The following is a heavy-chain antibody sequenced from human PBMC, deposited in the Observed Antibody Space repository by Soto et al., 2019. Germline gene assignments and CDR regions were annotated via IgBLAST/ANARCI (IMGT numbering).Heavy chain of an antibody. J-gene: IGHJ4*02. D-gene: IGHD2-21*01. Sequence: SGPTLVNPTQTLTLTCTFSGFSLSTYGVGVGWIRQPPGKAPECLALIYWDDDKRYSPSLKNRLTITKDTSRNQVILTMTNTDPVDTATFFFAQRLGDRTCPWDFGHFDYWGQGNQVTVS. V-gene: IGHV2-5*02. CDR2: IYWDDDK. CDR3: AQRLGDRTCPWDFGHFDY. CDR1: GFSLSTYGVG.